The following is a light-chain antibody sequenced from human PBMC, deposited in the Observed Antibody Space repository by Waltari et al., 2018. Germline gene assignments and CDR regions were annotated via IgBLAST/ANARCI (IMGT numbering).Light chain of an antibody. CDR1: RRVFYGANSNKF. Sequence: DVVVTQSSAFLAASFAGGTAIISSSTRRVFYGANSNKFLPWYHQNPGQPPKLLIYWASTRESGVPDRFVGSGSGTDFTLTISRLEAEDVAVYYCQQHYTTPQTFGQGTKLEI. CDR3: QQHYTTPQT. CDR2: WAS. J-gene: IGKJ2*01. V-gene: IGKV4-1*01.